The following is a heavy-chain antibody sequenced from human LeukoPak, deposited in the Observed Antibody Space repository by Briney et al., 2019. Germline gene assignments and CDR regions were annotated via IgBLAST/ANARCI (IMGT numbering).Heavy chain of an antibody. D-gene: IGHD6-13*01. V-gene: IGHV4-59*01. CDR3: ARSYIAAAGTSMTRTERLYYFDY. CDR1: GGSISSYY. J-gene: IGHJ4*02. CDR2: IYYSGST. Sequence: SETLSLTCTVSGGSISSYYWSWIRQPPGEGLEWIGYIYYSGSTNYNPSLKSRVTISVDTSKNQFSLKLSSVTAADTAVYYCARSYIAAAGTSMTRTERLYYFDYWGQGTLVTVSS.